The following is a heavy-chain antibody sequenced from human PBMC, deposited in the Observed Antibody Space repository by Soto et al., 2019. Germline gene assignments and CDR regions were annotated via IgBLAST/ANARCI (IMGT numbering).Heavy chain of an antibody. Sequence: XAVKVACKACESPSMNYDIGWVRQATGQGLEWMGWMDPNSGNTGYALKFQGRVSMTRNTSIYTVYLELSSLASDDTAVYYCVRMAPSGTLNWFDPSGHGTLVTFS. CDR1: ESPSMNYD. CDR2: MDPNSGNT. D-gene: IGHD1-1*01. V-gene: IGHV1-8*01. CDR3: VRMAPSGTLNWFDP. J-gene: IGHJ5*02.